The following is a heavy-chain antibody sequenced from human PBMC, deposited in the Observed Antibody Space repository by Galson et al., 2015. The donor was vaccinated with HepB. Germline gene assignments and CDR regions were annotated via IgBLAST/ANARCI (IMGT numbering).Heavy chain of an antibody. V-gene: IGHV1-18*04. J-gene: IGHJ3*02. CDR3: ARDYAVRVMITFGGVTYDAFDI. CDR1: GYTFTSYG. CDR2: ISAYNGNT. Sequence: SVKVSCKASGYTFTSYGISWVRQAPGQGLEWMGWISAYNGNTNYAQKLQGRVTMTTDTSTSTAYMELRSLRSDDTAVYYCARDYAVRVMITFGGVTYDAFDIWGQGTMVTVSS. D-gene: IGHD3-16*01.